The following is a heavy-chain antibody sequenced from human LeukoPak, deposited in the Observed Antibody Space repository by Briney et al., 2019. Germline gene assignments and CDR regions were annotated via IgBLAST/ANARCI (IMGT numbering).Heavy chain of an antibody. J-gene: IGHJ4*02. CDR3: ASGCGGDCYPPDY. CDR1: GFTFSSYA. D-gene: IGHD2-21*02. CDR2: ISGSGGST. V-gene: IGHV3-23*01. Sequence: GGFLRLSCAASGFTFSSYAMSWVRQAPGKGLEWVSAISGSGGSTYYADSVKGRFTISRDNAKNSLYLQMNSLRAEDTAVYYCASGCGGDCYPPDYWGQGTLVTVSS.